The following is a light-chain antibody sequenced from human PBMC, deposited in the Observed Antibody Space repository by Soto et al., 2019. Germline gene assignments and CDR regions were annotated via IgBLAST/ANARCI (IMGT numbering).Light chain of an antibody. CDR3: LQQNSYPWT. CDR1: QGIGND. J-gene: IGKJ1*01. Sequence: DIQMTQSPSSLSASVGDRVTITCWASQGIGNDLGWYQQRPGKAPKRLIYAASSLQSGVPSRFSGSGSGTEFTLTISSLQPEDFATYYCLQQNSYPWTFGQGTKVEIK. V-gene: IGKV1-17*01. CDR2: AAS.